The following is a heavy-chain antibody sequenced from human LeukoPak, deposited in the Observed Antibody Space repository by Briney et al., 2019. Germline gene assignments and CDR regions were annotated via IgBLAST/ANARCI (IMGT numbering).Heavy chain of an antibody. CDR3: ARGELLWFGELYRIDAFDI. J-gene: IGHJ3*02. Sequence: ASVKVSCKASGGTLRNYAINWVRQAPGQRLEWMGGIIPMVGTANYAQKFQGRLTITADKSTGTVYMELRSLTSEDTAVYYCARGELLWFGELYRIDAFDIWGQGTMVIVSS. CDR2: IIPMVGTA. D-gene: IGHD3-10*01. V-gene: IGHV1-69*06. CDR1: GGTLRNYA.